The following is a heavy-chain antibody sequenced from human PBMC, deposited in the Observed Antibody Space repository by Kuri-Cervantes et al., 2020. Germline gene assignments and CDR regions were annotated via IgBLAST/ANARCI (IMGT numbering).Heavy chain of an antibody. Sequence: ASVKVSCKASGYTFTSYAMHWVRQAPGQRLEWMGWINAGNGNTKYSQKFQGRVTITTDESTSTAYMELSSLRSEDTAVYYCARDFSAAPAQTWGQGTLVTVSS. CDR1: GYTFTSYA. V-gene: IGHV1-3*01. CDR2: INAGNGNT. J-gene: IGHJ4*02. CDR3: ARDFSAAPAQT. D-gene: IGHD3-3*01.